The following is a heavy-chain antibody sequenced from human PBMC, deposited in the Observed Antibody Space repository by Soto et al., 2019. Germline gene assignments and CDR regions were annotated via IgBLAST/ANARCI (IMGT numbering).Heavy chain of an antibody. Sequence: SVEVSCKDSGVTKNSKDMRWVKQAPGQGLEWMGGIIPMFGTPHYAEKFQDRVTITADESTGTAYLELSSLTSEDTAVYYCATSEGRDGYSFDYWGPGILVSSPQ. CDR1: GVTKNSKD. J-gene: IGHJ4*02. CDR2: IIPMFGTP. D-gene: IGHD5-12*01. V-gene: IGHV1-69*01. CDR3: ATSEGRDGYSFDY.